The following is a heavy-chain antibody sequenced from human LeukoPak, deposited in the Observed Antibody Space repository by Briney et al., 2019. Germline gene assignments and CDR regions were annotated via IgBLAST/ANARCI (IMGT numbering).Heavy chain of an antibody. D-gene: IGHD3-10*01. CDR3: ARVNAYYFGSGISRAFHI. V-gene: IGHV1-2*02. CDR2: INPNSGGT. CDR1: GYTFTGYY. Sequence: ASVKVSCKASGYTFTGYYMHWVRQAPGQGLEWMGWINPNSGGTNYAQKFQERVTITRDMSTSTAYMEVSSLRSEDTAVYYCARVNAYYFGSGISRAFHIWGQGTTVTVSS. J-gene: IGHJ3*02.